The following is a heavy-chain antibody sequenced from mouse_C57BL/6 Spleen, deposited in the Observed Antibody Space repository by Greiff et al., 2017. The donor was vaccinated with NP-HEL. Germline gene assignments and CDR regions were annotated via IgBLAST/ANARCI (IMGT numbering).Heavy chain of an antibody. D-gene: IGHD2-2*01. CDR3: ARWMVTEAMDY. Sequence: QVQLQQPGAELVMPGASVKLSCKASGYTFTSYWMHWVKQRPGQGLEWIGEIDPSDSYTNYNQKFKGKSTLTVDKSSSTAYMQLSSLTSEDSAVYYCARWMVTEAMDYWGQGTSVTVSS. V-gene: IGHV1-69*01. CDR2: IDPSDSYT. CDR1: GYTFTSYW. J-gene: IGHJ4*01.